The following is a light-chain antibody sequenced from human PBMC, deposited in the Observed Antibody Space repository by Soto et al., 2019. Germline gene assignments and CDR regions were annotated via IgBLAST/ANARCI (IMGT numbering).Light chain of an antibody. CDR2: GAS. J-gene: IGKJ1*01. CDR3: QQYGGSSWT. Sequence: ESVLTQSPGTLSLSPGERATLSCRASHSFSSNFLAWYQQKPGQAPRLLIYGASSRAPGIPDRFSGRGSGTDFTLTITRLEPEDFAVYYCQQYGGSSWTFGQGTKVDIK. CDR1: HSFSSNF. V-gene: IGKV3-20*01.